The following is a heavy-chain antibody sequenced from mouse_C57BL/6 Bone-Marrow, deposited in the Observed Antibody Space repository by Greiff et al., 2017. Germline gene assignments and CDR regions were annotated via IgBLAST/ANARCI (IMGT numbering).Heavy chain of an antibody. CDR2: IYPRSGNT. CDR3: ARGLITTVVALLY. CDR1: GYTFTSYG. V-gene: IGHV1-81*01. D-gene: IGHD1-1*01. J-gene: IGHJ2*01. Sequence: QVQLKESGAELARPGASVKLSCKASGYTFTSYGISWVKQRTGQGLEWIGEIYPRSGNTYYNEKFKGKATLTADKSSSTAYMELRSLTSEDSAVYFCARGLITTVVALLYWGQGTTLTVSS.